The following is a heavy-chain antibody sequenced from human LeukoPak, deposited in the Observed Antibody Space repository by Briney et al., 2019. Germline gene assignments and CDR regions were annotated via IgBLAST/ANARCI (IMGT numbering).Heavy chain of an antibody. D-gene: IGHD3-3*01. CDR3: ARDAIFGVDTYYYYMDV. Sequence: SETLSLTCTVSGGSISGGDYYWSWIRQPPGKGLEWIGYIYYSGSTYYSPSLKSRVTISVDTSKNQFSLKLSSVTAADTAVYYCARDAIFGVDTYYYYMDVWGKGTTVTVSS. V-gene: IGHV4-30-4*08. CDR2: IYYSGST. CDR1: GGSISGGDYY. J-gene: IGHJ6*03.